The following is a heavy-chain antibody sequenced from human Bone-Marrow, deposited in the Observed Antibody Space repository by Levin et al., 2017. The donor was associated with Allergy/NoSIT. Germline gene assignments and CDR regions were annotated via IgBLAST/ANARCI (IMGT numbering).Heavy chain of an antibody. J-gene: IGHJ2*01. V-gene: IGHV4-59*01. CDR2: IYKSGTT. CDR3: ARGNYGGFDL. Sequence: SQTLSLTCTVSDGSISVYYWYWIRQSPGKGLEWLGYIYKSGTTYYNSALKSRVTMSVDTSTNQFSLNLTSVTAADTAVYYCARGNYGGFDLWGPGTLVTVSS. D-gene: IGHD4-17*01. CDR1: DGSISVYY.